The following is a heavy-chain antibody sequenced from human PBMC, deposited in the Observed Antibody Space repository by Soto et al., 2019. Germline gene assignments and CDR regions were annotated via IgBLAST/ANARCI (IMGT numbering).Heavy chain of an antibody. J-gene: IGHJ4*02. V-gene: IGHV4-30-2*01. D-gene: IGHD1-26*01. CDR2: IYFGGST. CDR1: GGSISSGDYS. Sequence: PSETLSLTCAVSGGSISSGDYSWNWIRQPPGKGLEWIGYIYFGGSTYYNPSLQSRATMSVDRSRNQFSLKLNSVTAADTAVYYCARVRREFATSGPVHYWRQGTLVTVSS. CDR3: ARVRREFATSGPVHY.